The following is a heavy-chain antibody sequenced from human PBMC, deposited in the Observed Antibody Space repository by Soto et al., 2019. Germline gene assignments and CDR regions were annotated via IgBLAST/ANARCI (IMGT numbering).Heavy chain of an antibody. D-gene: IGHD6-19*01. CDR2: IYYSGST. CDR3: ARRFEYSTGWYYFDY. CDR1: GGAISSSNYY. Sequence: XXTLSLPCTVSGGAISSSNYYWGFIRQPPGKGLGWIGTIYYSGSTYYNPSLKSRVTISVDTSKNQFSLKLRSVTAEDTAIYYCARRFEYSTGWYYFDYWGRGTLVTVSS. J-gene: IGHJ4*02. V-gene: IGHV4-39*01.